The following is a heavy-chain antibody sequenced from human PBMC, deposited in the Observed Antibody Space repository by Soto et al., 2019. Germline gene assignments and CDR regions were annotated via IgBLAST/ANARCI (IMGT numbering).Heavy chain of an antibody. CDR3: TRVWGGAFDI. D-gene: IGHD3-10*01. Sequence: SETLSLTCTVCGDCISSCYWCWFRQPPGKGLEWIGYIYYSGSTNYNPSLKSRVTISVDTSKNQFSLKLSSVTAADTAVYYCTRVWGGAFDIWGQGTMVTVSS. CDR2: IYYSGST. J-gene: IGHJ3*02. CDR1: GDCISSCY. V-gene: IGHV4-59*01.